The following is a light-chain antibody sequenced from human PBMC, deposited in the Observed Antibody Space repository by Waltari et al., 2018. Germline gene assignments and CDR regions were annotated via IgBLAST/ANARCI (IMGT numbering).Light chain of an antibody. Sequence: EIVMTQSPATLSVSPGERATLSCRASQSVSSNLAWYQQKPGQAPRLLIYGASTRATGIPARFSGSGSGTEFTLTINSLQSEDFAVYYCQQYNNWPPEYTFGQGTKPEIK. J-gene: IGKJ2*01. CDR1: QSVSSN. V-gene: IGKV3-15*01. CDR3: QQYNNWPPEYT. CDR2: GAS.